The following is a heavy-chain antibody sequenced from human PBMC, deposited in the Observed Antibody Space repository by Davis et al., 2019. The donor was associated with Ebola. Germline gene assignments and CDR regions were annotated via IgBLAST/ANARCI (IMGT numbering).Heavy chain of an antibody. D-gene: IGHD3-3*01. CDR2: IKQDGSEK. J-gene: IGHJ4*02. Sequence: GESLKISCAASGFTFSNYAMSWVRQAPGKGLEWVAIIKQDGSEKYYVDSVKGRFTISRDNAKNSLYLQMNSLRDEDTAVYYCARESYDFWSGYYTYYFDYWGQGTLVTVSS. V-gene: IGHV3-7*01. CDR3: ARESYDFWSGYYTYYFDY. CDR1: GFTFSNYA.